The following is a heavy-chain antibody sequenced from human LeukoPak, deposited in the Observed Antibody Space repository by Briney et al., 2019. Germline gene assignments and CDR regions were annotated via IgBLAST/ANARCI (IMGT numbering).Heavy chain of an antibody. CDR1: GYTFTSYG. D-gene: IGHD4-17*01. CDR3: ATNSPHDYGDYGGDDAFDI. Sequence: ASVKVSCKASGYTFTSYGISWVRQAPGQGLEWMGWISAYNGNTNYAQKFQGRVTMTEDTSTDTAYMELSSLRSEDTAVYYCATNSPHDYGDYGGDDAFDIWGQGTMVTVSS. J-gene: IGHJ3*02. CDR2: ISAYNGNT. V-gene: IGHV1-18*01.